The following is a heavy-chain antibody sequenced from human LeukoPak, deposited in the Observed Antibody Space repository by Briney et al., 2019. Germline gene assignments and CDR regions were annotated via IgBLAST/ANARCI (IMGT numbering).Heavy chain of an antibody. Sequence: ASVKVSCKASGYTFTSYDINWVRQATGQGLEWMGWMNPNSGNTGYAQKFQGRVTITRNTSISTAYMELSSLRAEDTAVYYCAKEKRIAAAGRLNPTLDYWGQGTLVTVSS. J-gene: IGHJ4*02. CDR3: AKEKRIAAAGRLNPTLDY. D-gene: IGHD6-13*01. V-gene: IGHV1-8*03. CDR1: GYTFTSYD. CDR2: MNPNSGNT.